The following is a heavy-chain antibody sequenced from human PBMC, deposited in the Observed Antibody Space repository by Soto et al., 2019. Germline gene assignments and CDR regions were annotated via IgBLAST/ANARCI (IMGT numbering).Heavy chain of an antibody. V-gene: IGHV3-23*01. D-gene: IGHD4-4*01. CDR2: TGATGRTT. CDR3: ATVRNTSRSFDS. J-gene: IGHJ4*02. Sequence: GGSLRLSCAASGFTFSIYAMTWVRQAPGKGLEWVSTTGATGRTTYYADSVKGRFTVSRDNSKNTLDLQMSNVRAEDTAVYYCATVRNTSRSFDSWGQGTLVTVSS. CDR1: GFTFSIYA.